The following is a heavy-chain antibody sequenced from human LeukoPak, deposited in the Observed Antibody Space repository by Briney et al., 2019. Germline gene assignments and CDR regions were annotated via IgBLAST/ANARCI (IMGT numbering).Heavy chain of an antibody. CDR2: INHSGST. V-gene: IGHV4-34*01. D-gene: IGHD3-9*01. Sequence: KPSETLSLTCAVYGGSFSGYYWSWIRQPPGKGLEWIGEINHSGSTNYSPSLKSRVTISVDTSKNQFSLKLSSVTAADTAVYYCARVADYDILTGPFDYWGQGTLVTVSS. CDR3: ARVADYDILTGPFDY. J-gene: IGHJ4*02. CDR1: GGSFSGYY.